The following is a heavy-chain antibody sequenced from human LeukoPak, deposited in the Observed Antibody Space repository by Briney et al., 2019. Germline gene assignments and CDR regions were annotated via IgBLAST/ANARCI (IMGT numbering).Heavy chain of an antibody. CDR1: GYTFSNYA. CDR3: SKAGNVFWAPYKIAL. CDR2: ISGSDGST. V-gene: IGHV3-23*01. J-gene: IGHJ4*02. D-gene: IGHD3-3*01. Sequence: GGSLRLSCAASGYTFSNYAMTWVRQAPGKGLEWVSAISGSDGSTYYSDSVTGRFSISRDNAKNTLYLQMTSLTTDDTAVYYCSKAGNVFWAPYKIALGAQGPLVTVSS.